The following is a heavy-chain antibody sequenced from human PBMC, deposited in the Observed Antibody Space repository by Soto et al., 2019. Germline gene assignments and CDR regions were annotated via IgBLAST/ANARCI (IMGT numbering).Heavy chain of an antibody. CDR2: IYYSGST. D-gene: IGHD3-10*01. J-gene: IGHJ6*02. CDR3: ARVFGFGGMDV. V-gene: IGHV4-59*12. Sequence: PSETLSLTCTVSGGSISSYYWSSIRQPPGKGLEWIGYIYYSGSTNYNPSLKSRVTISVDTSKNQFSLKLSSVTAADTAVYYCARVFGFGGMDVWGQGTTVTVSS. CDR1: GGSISSYY.